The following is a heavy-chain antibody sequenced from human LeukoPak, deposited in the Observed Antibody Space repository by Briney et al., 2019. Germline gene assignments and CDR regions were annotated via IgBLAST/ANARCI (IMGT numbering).Heavy chain of an antibody. CDR1: GGSISSSSYY. Sequence: SETLSLTCTVSGGSISSSSYYWGWIRQPPGKWLEWIGSIYYSGSTYYNPSLKSRVTISVDTSKNQFSLKLSSVTAADTAVYYCASNRYSSGWKYFDYWGQGTLVTVSS. CDR2: IYYSGST. V-gene: IGHV4-39*01. D-gene: IGHD6-19*01. CDR3: ASNRYSSGWKYFDY. J-gene: IGHJ4*02.